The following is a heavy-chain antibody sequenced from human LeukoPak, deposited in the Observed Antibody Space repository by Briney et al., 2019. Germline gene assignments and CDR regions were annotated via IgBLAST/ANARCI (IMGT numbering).Heavy chain of an antibody. CDR1: GFTFNFYA. CDR3: ARDYVWGSSESDY. CDR2: IKQDGSEK. J-gene: IGHJ4*02. Sequence: GGSLRLSCAATGFTFNFYAMSWVRQAPGKGLEWVGNIKQDGSEKYYVDSVKGRFTISRDNAKNSLYLQMNSLRVEDTAIYYCARDYVWGSSESDYWGQGTLVTVSS. D-gene: IGHD7-27*01. V-gene: IGHV3-7*01.